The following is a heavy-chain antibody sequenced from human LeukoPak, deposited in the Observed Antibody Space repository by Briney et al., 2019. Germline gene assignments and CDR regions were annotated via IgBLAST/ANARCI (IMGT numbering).Heavy chain of an antibody. CDR1: GGSFSGYY. CDR3: ARSVDSSGTIRDY. V-gene: IGHV4-34*01. Sequence: PSETLSPTCAVYGGSFSGYYWSWIRQPPGKGLEWIGEINHSGSTNYNPSLKSRVAISVDTSKNQFSLKLSSVTAADTAVYYCARSVDSSGTIRDYWGQGTLVTVSS. D-gene: IGHD6-19*01. J-gene: IGHJ4*02. CDR2: INHSGST.